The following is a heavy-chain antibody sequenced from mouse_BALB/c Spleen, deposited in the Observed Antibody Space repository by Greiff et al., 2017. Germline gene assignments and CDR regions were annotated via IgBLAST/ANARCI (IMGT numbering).Heavy chain of an antibody. CDR2: IYPGGGYT. V-gene: IGHV1-63*02. CDR1: GYTFTNYW. Sequence: QVQLKQSGAELVRPGTSVKISCKASGYTFTNYWLGWVKQRPGHGLEWIGDIYPGGGYTNYNEKFKGKATLTADTSSSTAYMQLSSLTSEDSAVYFCARGYGNSWYYFDYWGQGTTLTVSS. CDR3: ARGYGNSWYYFDY. D-gene: IGHD2-10*02. J-gene: IGHJ2*01.